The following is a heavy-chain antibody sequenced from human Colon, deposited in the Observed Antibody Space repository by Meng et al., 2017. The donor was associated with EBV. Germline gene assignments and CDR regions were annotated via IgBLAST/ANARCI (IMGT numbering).Heavy chain of an antibody. V-gene: IGHV4-4*02. CDR1: GGSISTSDW. D-gene: IGHD2-2*01. J-gene: IGHJ4*02. CDR3: ARVRVIPAAVGFDY. CDR2: IYRGGGT. Sequence: QVPLKGSGPGLVEPSGTLSLTCAVSGGSISTSDWWSWVRQPPGKGLEWIGEIYRGGGTNYNPSFKSRVTISVDTSNNHFSLKLSYVTAADTAVYYCARVRVIPAAVGFDYWGQGTLVTVSS.